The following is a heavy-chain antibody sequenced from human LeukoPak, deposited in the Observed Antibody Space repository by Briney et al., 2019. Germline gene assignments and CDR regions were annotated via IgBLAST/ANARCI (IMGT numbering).Heavy chain of an antibody. CDR3: TRDPGLMGATSFDY. CDR1: GFTFSDYA. CDR2: ISSSSSAI. V-gene: IGHV3-48*01. D-gene: IGHD1-26*01. Sequence: GGSLRLSCAASGFTFSDYALNWVRQASGKGLEWVSYISSSSSAIYYADSVKGRFTISRDNAKNSLYLQMNSLRVEDTAVYYCTRDPGLMGATSFDYWGQGTLVSVSS. J-gene: IGHJ4*02.